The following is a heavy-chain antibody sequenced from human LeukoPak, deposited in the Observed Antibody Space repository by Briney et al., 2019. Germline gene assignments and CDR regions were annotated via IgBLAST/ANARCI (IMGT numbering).Heavy chain of an antibody. CDR3: ARQLWPLFDY. V-gene: IGHV3-74*01. CDR2: INSDRGIT. CDR1: GFTFSSYW. J-gene: IGHJ4*02. D-gene: IGHD5-18*01. Sequence: PGGSLRLSCAASGFTFSSYWMHWVRQAPGKGLEWVSRINSDRGITTYADSVEGRFSISRDNAKNTLYLQMNSLRVEDTAVYYCARQLWPLFDYWGQGTLVTVPS.